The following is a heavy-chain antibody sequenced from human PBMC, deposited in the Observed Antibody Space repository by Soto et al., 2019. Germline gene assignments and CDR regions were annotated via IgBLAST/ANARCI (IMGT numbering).Heavy chain of an antibody. V-gene: IGHV3-49*03. CDR2: IRSKAYGGTT. CDR3: TRDLLGVEGYSYGYYFDY. Sequence: GGSLRLSCTASGFTFGDYAMSWFRQAPGKGLEWVGFIRSKAYGGTTEYAASVKGRFTISRDDSKSIAYLQMNSLKTEDTAVYYCTRDLLGVEGYSYGYYFDYWGQGTLVTVSS. D-gene: IGHD5-18*01. CDR1: GFTFGDYA. J-gene: IGHJ4*02.